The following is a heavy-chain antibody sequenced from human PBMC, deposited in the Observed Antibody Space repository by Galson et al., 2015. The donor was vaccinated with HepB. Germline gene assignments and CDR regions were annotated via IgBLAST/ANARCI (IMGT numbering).Heavy chain of an antibody. D-gene: IGHD2/OR15-2a*01. CDR2: IYDDGST. V-gene: IGHV3-66*02. CDR3: ARDFSPFFFDP. CDR1: GFTVSSHY. Sequence: SLRLSCAAPGFTVSSHYMSWVRQAPGKGLEWVSVIYDDGSTYYADSVKGRFTISRDNSKNTLYLHMNSLRAEDTAVYYCARDFSPFFFDPWGQGTLVTVSS. J-gene: IGHJ5*02.